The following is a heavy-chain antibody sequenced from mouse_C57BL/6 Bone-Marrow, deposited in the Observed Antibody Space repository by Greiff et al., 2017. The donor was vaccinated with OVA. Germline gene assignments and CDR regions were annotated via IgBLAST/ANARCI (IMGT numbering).Heavy chain of an antibody. Sequence: EVHLVESGEGLVKPGGSLKLSCAASGFTFSSYAMSWVRQTPEKRLEWVAYISSGGDYIYYADTVKGRFTITRENARNTLYLQMSSLKSEDTAMYYCTRFTTVGRDYWGQGTSVTVSS. CDR3: TRFTTVGRDY. J-gene: IGHJ4*01. D-gene: IGHD1-1*01. V-gene: IGHV5-9-1*02. CDR1: GFTFSSYA. CDR2: ISSGGDYI.